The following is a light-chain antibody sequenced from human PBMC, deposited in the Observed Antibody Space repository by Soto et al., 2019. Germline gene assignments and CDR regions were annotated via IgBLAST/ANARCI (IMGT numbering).Light chain of an antibody. CDR2: DVS. V-gene: IGLV2-14*01. Sequence: QSVLTQPASVSGYPGEAITISCTGNSSDDGGYNYVSWYQQHPGKAPKLMIYDVSNRPSGVSNRFSGSKSGNTASMTISGLQAEDETDYYCSSYTSSSTLYVFGTGTKVTVL. J-gene: IGLJ1*01. CDR1: SSDDGGYNY. CDR3: SSYTSSSTLYV.